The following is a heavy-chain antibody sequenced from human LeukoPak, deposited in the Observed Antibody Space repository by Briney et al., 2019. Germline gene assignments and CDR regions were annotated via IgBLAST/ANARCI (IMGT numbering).Heavy chain of an antibody. V-gene: IGHV1-69*13. CDR3: ARGWVAESTVVTPYNY. D-gene: IGHD4-23*01. CDR2: IIPIFGTA. J-gene: IGHJ4*02. CDR1: GGTFSSYA. Sequence: SVKVSCKASGGTFSSYAISWVRQAPGQGLEWMGGIIPIFGTAKYAQKFQGRVTITAVESMSTAYMELSSLRSEDTAVYYCARGWVAESTVVTPYNYWGQGTLVTVSS.